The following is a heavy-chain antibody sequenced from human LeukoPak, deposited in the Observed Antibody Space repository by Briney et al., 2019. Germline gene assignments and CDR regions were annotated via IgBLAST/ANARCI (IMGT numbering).Heavy chain of an antibody. D-gene: IGHD2-15*01. J-gene: IGHJ4*02. CDR2: ISYDGSNK. CDR3: AKDCSGGSCYSFDY. V-gene: IGHV3-30*18. CDR1: GFTFSSYG. Sequence: QPGGSLRLSCAASGFTFSSYGMHWVRQAPGKGLVWVAVISYDGSNKYYADSVKGRFTISRDNSKNTLYLQMNSLRAEDTAVYYCAKDCSGGSCYSFDYWGQGTLVTVSS.